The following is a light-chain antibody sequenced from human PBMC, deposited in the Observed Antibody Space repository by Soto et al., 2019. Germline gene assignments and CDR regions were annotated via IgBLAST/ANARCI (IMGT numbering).Light chain of an antibody. Sequence: QSVLTQPASVSVSPGQSIIISCTGTSSDVGGYNYVSWYQQHPGKAPKLMIYDVNNRPSGVSNRFSGSKSGNTASLTISGLQAEDESDYYCSSYTSSSTLPYVFGTGTKVTVL. J-gene: IGLJ1*01. CDR2: DVN. CDR3: SSYTSSSTLPYV. CDR1: SSDVGGYNY. V-gene: IGLV2-14*01.